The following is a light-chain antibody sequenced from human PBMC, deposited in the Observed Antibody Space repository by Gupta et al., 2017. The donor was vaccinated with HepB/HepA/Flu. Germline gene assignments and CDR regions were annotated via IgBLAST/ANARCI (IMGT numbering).Light chain of an antibody. J-gene: IGLJ2*01. CDR1: SIDVGGYNY. CDR3: SSYTSSSHVV. V-gene: IGLV2-14*03. CDR2: DVS. Sequence: QSTLTQPASVSGSPGQSITISCTGTSIDVGGYNYVSWYQQHPGKAPKLMIYDVSNRPSGVSNRFSGSKSGNTASLTISGRKAEDEADYYCSSYTSSSHVVFGGGTKLTVL.